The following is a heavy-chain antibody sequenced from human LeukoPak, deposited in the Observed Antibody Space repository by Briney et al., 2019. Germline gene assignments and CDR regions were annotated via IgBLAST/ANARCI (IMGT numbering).Heavy chain of an antibody. Sequence: PGGSLRLSCAASGFTFSSYAMSWVRQAPGKGLEWVSAISGSGGSTYYADSVKGRFTISRDNSKNTLYLQMNSLRAEDTAVYYCAKAGNYDFWSGYWDHIDYWGQGTLVTVSS. J-gene: IGHJ4*02. CDR2: ISGSGGST. V-gene: IGHV3-23*01. CDR3: AKAGNYDFWSGYWDHIDY. CDR1: GFTFSSYA. D-gene: IGHD3-3*01.